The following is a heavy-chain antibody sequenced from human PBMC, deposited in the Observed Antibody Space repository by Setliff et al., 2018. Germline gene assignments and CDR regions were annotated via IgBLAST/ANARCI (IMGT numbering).Heavy chain of an antibody. Sequence: SETLSLTCAVYGGSFSNYYWSWIRQPPGKGLEWIGEINHSGSTNYNPSLESRVTISVDTSKNTLYLQMNTLRAEDTAVYYCARDRGGATTRDFWGQGTLVTVSS. CDR2: INHSGST. V-gene: IGHV4-34*01. D-gene: IGHD1-26*01. CDR1: GGSFSNYY. CDR3: ARDRGGATTRDF. J-gene: IGHJ4*02.